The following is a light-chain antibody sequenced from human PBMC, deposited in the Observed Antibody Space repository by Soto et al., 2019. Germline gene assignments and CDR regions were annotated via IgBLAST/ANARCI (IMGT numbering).Light chain of an antibody. Sequence: QSVLTQPASVSGSPGQSITISCTGTSSDVGSYNLVSWYQQHPGKAPKLMIYEGSIRPSGVSDRFSGSKSGNTASLTVSGLQAEDEADYYCSSYTGGNPSYVFGTGTKVTVL. CDR1: SSDVGSYNL. J-gene: IGLJ1*01. V-gene: IGLV2-14*02. CDR2: EGS. CDR3: SSYTGGNPSYV.